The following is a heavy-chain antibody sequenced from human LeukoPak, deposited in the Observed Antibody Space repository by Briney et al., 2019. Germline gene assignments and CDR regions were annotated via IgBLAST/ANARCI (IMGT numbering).Heavy chain of an antibody. D-gene: IGHD2-8*01. CDR2: ISSDGTTV. J-gene: IGHJ5*02. CDR3: ARHNGWYDH. CDR1: GFTFNTYE. Sequence: PGGSLRLSCAASGFTFNTYEMNWVRQAPGKGLEWVSYISSDGTTVHYADSVKGRFTISRDNVKNSLYLQISSLRAEDTAVYYCARHNGWYDHWGQGALVTVCS. V-gene: IGHV3-48*03.